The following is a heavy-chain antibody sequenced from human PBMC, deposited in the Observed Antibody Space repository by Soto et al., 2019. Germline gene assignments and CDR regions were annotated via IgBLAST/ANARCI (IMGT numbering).Heavy chain of an antibody. CDR3: ARESEDLTSKFDY. Sequence: GESLKISCAASGFTFTRYSMNWVRQAPGKGLEWVSSISSTTNYIYYADSMKGRFTVSRDNAKNSVYLEMNSLSAEDTAVYYCARESEDLTSKFDYWGQGTLVTVSS. J-gene: IGHJ4*02. CDR2: ISSTTNYI. V-gene: IGHV3-21*01. CDR1: GFTFTRYS.